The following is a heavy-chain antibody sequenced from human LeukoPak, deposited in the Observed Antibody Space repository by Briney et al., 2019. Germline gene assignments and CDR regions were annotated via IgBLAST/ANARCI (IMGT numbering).Heavy chain of an antibody. CDR1: GYTFTGYY. D-gene: IGHD6-6*01. CDR2: INPNSGGT. V-gene: IGHV1-2*06. J-gene: IGHJ4*02. CDR3: ARVSIAARPLPGY. Sequence: ASVKVSCKASGYTFTGYYMHWVRQAPGQGLEWMGRINPNSGGTNYALKFQGRVTMTRDTSISTAYMELSRLRSDDTAVYYCARVSIAARPLPGYWGQGTLVTVSS.